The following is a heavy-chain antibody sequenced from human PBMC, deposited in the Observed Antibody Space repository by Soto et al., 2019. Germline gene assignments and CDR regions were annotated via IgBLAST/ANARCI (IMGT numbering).Heavy chain of an antibody. CDR2: IYYSGST. D-gene: IGHD3-22*01. Sequence: QLQLQESGPGLVKPSETLSLTCTVSGGSISSSSYYWGWIRQPPGKGLEWIGSIYYSGSTYYNPSLKSRVTRSVNTSKNQFSLRLSSVTAADTAVYYCARGYYYDSSGYYSYGMDVWGQGTTVTVSS. CDR3: ARGYYYDSSGYYSYGMDV. CDR1: GGSISSSSYY. J-gene: IGHJ6*02. V-gene: IGHV4-39*01.